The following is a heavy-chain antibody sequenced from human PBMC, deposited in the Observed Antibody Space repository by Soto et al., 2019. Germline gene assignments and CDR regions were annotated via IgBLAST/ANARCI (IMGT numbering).Heavy chain of an antibody. D-gene: IGHD3-10*01. J-gene: IGHJ4*02. Sequence: PSETLSLTCAVSGYSISSGYYWGWIRQPPGKGLEWIGSIYHSGSTYYNPSLKSRVTISVDTSKNQFSLKLSSVTAADTAAYYCERELQGSYFDYWGQGTLVTVSS. CDR2: IYHSGST. V-gene: IGHV4-38-2*02. CDR1: GYSISSGYY. CDR3: ERELQGSYFDY.